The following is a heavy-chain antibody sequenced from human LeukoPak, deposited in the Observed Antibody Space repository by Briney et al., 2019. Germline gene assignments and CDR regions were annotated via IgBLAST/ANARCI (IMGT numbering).Heavy chain of an antibody. V-gene: IGHV4-61*05. CDR3: ARLGGYGYFDY. Sequence: SETLSLTCAVSGGSISSTTSYWGWIRQPPGKGLEWIGYIYYSGSTNYNPSLKSRVTISVDTSKSQFSLKLSSVTAADTAVYYCARLGGYGYFDYWGQGTLVTVSS. D-gene: IGHD5-12*01. J-gene: IGHJ4*02. CDR2: IYYSGST. CDR1: GGSISSTTSY.